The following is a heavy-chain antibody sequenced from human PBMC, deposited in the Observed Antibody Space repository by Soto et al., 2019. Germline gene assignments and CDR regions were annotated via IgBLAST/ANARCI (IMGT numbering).Heavy chain of an antibody. CDR2: IYYSGST. Sequence: QVQLQESGPGLVKPSETLSLTCTVSGGSISSYYWSWIRQPPGKGLEWIGYIYYSGSTNYNPSLKSRVIISVDTSKNQFSLKLSSVTAADTAVYYCARQGRIVGGDFDYWGQGTLVTVSS. J-gene: IGHJ4*02. CDR3: ARQGRIVGGDFDY. CDR1: GGSISSYY. V-gene: IGHV4-59*08. D-gene: IGHD2-15*01.